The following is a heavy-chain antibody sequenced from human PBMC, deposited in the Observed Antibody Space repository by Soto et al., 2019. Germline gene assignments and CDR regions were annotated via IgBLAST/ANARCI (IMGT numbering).Heavy chain of an antibody. V-gene: IGHV4-39*01. Sequence: SETLSLTCSVSGGSISSFSYYWGWIRQPPGKGLEWIVTVYYNENTYDNPSLKSRVTITVDTAKNQFSLNLRSVTAADTAMYFCARRERYYGSPGWFDPWGPGTLVTVSS. CDR1: GGSISSFSYY. CDR2: VYYNENT. D-gene: IGHD3-10*01. CDR3: ARRERYYGSPGWFDP. J-gene: IGHJ5*01.